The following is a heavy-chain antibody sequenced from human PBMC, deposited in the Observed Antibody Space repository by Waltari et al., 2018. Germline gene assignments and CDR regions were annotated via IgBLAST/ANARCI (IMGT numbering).Heavy chain of an antibody. Sequence: QVQLQQWGAGLLKPSETLSLTCPVYGGSFSGYYWTWIRQPPGTGLEWIGEINHEGGTIYNPSLKSRATISVDTSKNQLSLILNSVTAADTAVYYCAIRRCSVTNCYMRNWFDPWGQGILVTVSS. D-gene: IGHD2-2*02. V-gene: IGHV4-34*01. CDR1: GGSFSGYY. CDR3: AIRRCSVTNCYMRNWFDP. CDR2: INHEGGT. J-gene: IGHJ5*02.